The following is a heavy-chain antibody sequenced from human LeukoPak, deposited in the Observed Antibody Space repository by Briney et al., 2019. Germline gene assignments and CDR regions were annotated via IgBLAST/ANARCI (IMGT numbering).Heavy chain of an antibody. CDR1: GGSISSSSYY. Sequence: SETLSLTCTVSGGSISSSSYYWGWIRQPPGKGLEWIGSIYYSGSTYYNPSLKSRVTISVDTSKNQFSLKLSSVTAADTAVYYCARQYCSGGSCYSDFDYWGQGTLVPVSS. V-gene: IGHV4-39*01. CDR2: IYYSGST. D-gene: IGHD2-15*01. CDR3: ARQYCSGGSCYSDFDY. J-gene: IGHJ4*02.